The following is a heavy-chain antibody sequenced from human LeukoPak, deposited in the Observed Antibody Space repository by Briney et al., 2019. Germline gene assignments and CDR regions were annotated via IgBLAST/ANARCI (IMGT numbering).Heavy chain of an antibody. CDR2: IFPSGGEI. Sequence: GGSLRLSCAASGFTFSTFAMIWVRQPPGKGLEWVSSIFPSGGEIHYADSVRGRFTISRDNSKSTLSLQMNSLRAEDTALYYCAKDLGLISGRPYFDYWGQGTLVTVSS. J-gene: IGHJ4*02. V-gene: IGHV3-23*01. CDR3: AKDLGLISGRPYFDY. CDR1: GFTFSTFA. D-gene: IGHD6-19*01.